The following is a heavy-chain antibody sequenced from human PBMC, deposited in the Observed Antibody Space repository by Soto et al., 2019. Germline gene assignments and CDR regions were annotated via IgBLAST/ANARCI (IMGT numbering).Heavy chain of an antibody. CDR2: ISYDGSNE. CDR1: GFAFSTYG. J-gene: IGHJ4*02. CDR3: AKDLKPYYDILTGFYF. Sequence: GGSLRLSCAVSGFAFSTYGMHWVRQAPGKGLEWVAVISYDGSNEYYADSVKGRFTISRDNSRNTLYLQMSSLRTDDTALYYCAKDLKPYYDILTGFYFWGQGPQVTVSS. D-gene: IGHD3-9*01. V-gene: IGHV3-30*18.